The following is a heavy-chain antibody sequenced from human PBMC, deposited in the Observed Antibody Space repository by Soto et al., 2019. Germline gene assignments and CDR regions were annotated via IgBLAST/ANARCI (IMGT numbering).Heavy chain of an antibody. CDR2: IYYSGST. J-gene: IGHJ4*02. CDR1: GGSISSSSYY. V-gene: IGHV4-39*01. CDR3: ARHIKSGYDFWSGYYNGYFDY. D-gene: IGHD3-3*01. Sequence: QLQLQESGPGLVKPSETLSLTCTVSGGSISSSSYYWGWIRQPPGKGLEWIGSIYYSGSTYYNPSLKSRVTISVDTSKNQFSLKLSSVTAADTAVYYCARHIKSGYDFWSGYYNGYFDYWGQGTLVTVSS.